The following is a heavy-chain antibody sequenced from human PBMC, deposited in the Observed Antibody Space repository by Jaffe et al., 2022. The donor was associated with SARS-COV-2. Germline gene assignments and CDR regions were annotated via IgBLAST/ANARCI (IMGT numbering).Heavy chain of an antibody. J-gene: IGHJ5*02. CDR2: IRSKDYGGTS. CDR1: GFTFGDYA. V-gene: IGHV3-49*04. D-gene: IGHD3-22*01. Sequence: EVHLVESGGGLVQPGRSLRLSCTASGFTFGDYAMSWVRQAPGKGLEWVGFIRSKDYGGTSEYAASVKGRFSMSRDDSRSIAYLQMNSLKIEDTALYYCSRMDYEGHYHWGQGTLVTVSS. CDR3: SRMDYEGHYH.